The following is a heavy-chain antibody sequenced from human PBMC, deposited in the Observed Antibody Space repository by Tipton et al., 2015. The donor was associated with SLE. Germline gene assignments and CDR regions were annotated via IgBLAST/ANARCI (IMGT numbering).Heavy chain of an antibody. J-gene: IGHJ4*02. CDR1: GGSISTYY. CDR3: ARGYCSDGVCYGFGFFDY. V-gene: IGHV4-59*12. Sequence: GLVKPSETLSLTCTVSGGSISTYYWSWIRQPPGKGLEWIGVLYYSGNTYYNPSLKSPVTLSIDTSKNQFSLKMRSVTAADTAVYFCARGYCSDGVCYGFGFFDYWGQGNLVTVSS. CDR2: LYYSGNT. D-gene: IGHD2-8*01.